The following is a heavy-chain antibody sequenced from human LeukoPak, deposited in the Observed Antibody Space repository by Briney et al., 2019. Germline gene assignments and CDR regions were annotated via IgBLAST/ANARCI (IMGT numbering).Heavy chain of an antibody. CDR2: ISSSSSYI. CDR1: GFTFSSYS. J-gene: IGHJ3*02. D-gene: IGHD6-13*01. CDR3: ARGLLYSSNWPDAFDI. Sequence: GGSLRLSCAASGFTFSSYSMNWVRQAPGKGLEWVSSISSSSSYIYYADSVKGRFTISRDNAKNSLYLQMNSLRAEDTAVYYCARGLLYSSNWPDAFDIWGQGTMVTVSS. V-gene: IGHV3-21*01.